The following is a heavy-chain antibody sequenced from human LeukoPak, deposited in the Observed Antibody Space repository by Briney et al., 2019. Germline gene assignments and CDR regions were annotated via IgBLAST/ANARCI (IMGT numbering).Heavy chain of an antibody. V-gene: IGHV3-21*05. Sequence: GGSLRLSCAASGFTFSSYSMNWVRQAPGKGLEWLSYISSGSSDIHYADSVKGRFTISRDKAKNSLYLQMNSLRAEDTAVYYCARDTGPVDYWGQGTLVTVSS. CDR1: GFTFSSYS. CDR2: ISSGSSDI. J-gene: IGHJ4*02. D-gene: IGHD4-17*01. CDR3: ARDTGPVDY.